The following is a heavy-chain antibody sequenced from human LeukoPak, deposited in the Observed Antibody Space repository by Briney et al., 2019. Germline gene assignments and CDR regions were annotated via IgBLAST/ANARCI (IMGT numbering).Heavy chain of an antibody. J-gene: IGHJ4*02. CDR3: ARDSPASGSTLLDY. CDR1: GGTFSSYA. V-gene: IGHV1-69*13. D-gene: IGHD3-10*01. Sequence: ASVEVSCKASGGTFSSYAISWVRQAPGQGLEWMGGIIPIFGTANYAQKFQGRVTITADESTSTAYMELSSLRSEDTAVYYCARDSPASGSTLLDYWGQGTLVTVSS. CDR2: IIPIFGTA.